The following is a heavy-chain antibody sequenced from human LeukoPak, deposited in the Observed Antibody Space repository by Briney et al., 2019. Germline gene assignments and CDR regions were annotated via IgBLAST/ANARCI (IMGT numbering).Heavy chain of an antibody. J-gene: IGHJ6*03. CDR2: ISAYNGNT. CDR1: GYTFTSYG. CDR3: ARGGGAAADYSYYYMDV. D-gene: IGHD6-13*01. Sequence: ASVKVSCKASGYTFTSYGITWVRQAPGQGLEWMGWISAYNGNTNYAQKLQGRVTMTTDTSTSTAYMELRSLRSNDTAVYYCARGGGAAADYSYYYMDVWGQGTTVTVSS. V-gene: IGHV1-18*01.